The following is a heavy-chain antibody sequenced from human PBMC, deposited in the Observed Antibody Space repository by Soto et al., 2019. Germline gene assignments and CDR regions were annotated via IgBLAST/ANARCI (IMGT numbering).Heavy chain of an antibody. CDR2: TYYRSKWYN. V-gene: IGHV6-1*01. J-gene: IGHJ6*02. CDR1: GDSVSSNSAA. D-gene: IGHD6-13*01. Sequence: PSQTLSLPCAISGDSVSSNSAAWNWIRQSPSRGLEWLGRTYYRSKWYNDYAVSVKSRITINPDTSKNQFSLQLNSVTPEGTAVYYCARATIAAAGTNSYYGMDVWGQGTTVTVSS. CDR3: ARATIAAAGTNSYYGMDV.